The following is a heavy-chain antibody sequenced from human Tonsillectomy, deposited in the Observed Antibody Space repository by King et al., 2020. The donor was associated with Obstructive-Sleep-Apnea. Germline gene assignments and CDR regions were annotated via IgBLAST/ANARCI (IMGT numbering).Heavy chain of an antibody. J-gene: IGHJ4*02. V-gene: IGHV1-69*04. Sequence: QLVQSGAEVKKPGSSVKVSCKASGGTFSSYAISWVRQAPGQGLEWMGGIIPILGIANYAQKFQGIVTITADKSTSTAYMELSSLRSEDTAVYYCARVVHGGGSYPPYFDYWGQGTLVTVSS. CDR2: IIPILGIA. D-gene: IGHD1-26*01. CDR3: ARVVHGGGSYPPYFDY. CDR1: GGTFSSYA.